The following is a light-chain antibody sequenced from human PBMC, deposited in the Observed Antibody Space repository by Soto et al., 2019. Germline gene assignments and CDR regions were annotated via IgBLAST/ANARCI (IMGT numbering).Light chain of an antibody. J-gene: IGKJ1*01. Sequence: EIVLTQSPVTLSLSPGERATLSCRASQSVRTYLAWYQVKRGQPPRLLIYGASTRATGIPARFSGSGSGTEFTLTISSLQSEDFAVYYCQQYNNWPRTFGQGTKVDIK. V-gene: IGKV3-15*01. CDR1: QSVRTY. CDR2: GAS. CDR3: QQYNNWPRT.